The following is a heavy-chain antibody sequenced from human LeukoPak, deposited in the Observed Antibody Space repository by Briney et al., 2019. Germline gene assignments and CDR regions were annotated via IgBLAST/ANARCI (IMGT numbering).Heavy chain of an antibody. D-gene: IGHD3-3*01. Sequence: ASVKVSCKASGYTFLSYDINWVRQATGQGLEWMGWMNPNSGNTGYAQKFQGRVTMTRNTSISTAYMELSSLRSEDTAVYYCASRIFYDFWSGYYMGGELDYWGQGTLVTVSS. CDR2: MNPNSGNT. V-gene: IGHV1-8*01. CDR1: GYTFLSYD. CDR3: ASRIFYDFWSGYYMGGELDY. J-gene: IGHJ4*02.